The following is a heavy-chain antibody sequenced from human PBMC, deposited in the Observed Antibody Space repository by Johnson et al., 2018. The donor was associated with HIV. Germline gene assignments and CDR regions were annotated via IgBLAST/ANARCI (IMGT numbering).Heavy chain of an antibody. D-gene: IGHD2-8*02. CDR1: GFTVSSYD. CDR2: IGTAGDT. V-gene: IGHV3-13*01. J-gene: IGHJ3*02. CDR3: ARGGLLLDPGAAGGDAFDI. Sequence: VQLVESGGGLVHPGGSLRLSCAASGFTVSSYDMHWVRQSTGKGLEWVSAIGTAGDTYYPGSVKGRFTISRDNSKNTRDLQMNSLRAEDTAVYYCARGGLLLDPGAAGGDAFDIWGQGTMVTVSS.